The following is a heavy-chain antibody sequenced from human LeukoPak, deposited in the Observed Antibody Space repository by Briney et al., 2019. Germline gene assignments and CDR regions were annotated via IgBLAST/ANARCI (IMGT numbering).Heavy chain of an antibody. J-gene: IGHJ4*02. D-gene: IGHD3-10*01. CDR2: IYYSGSP. Sequence: SETLSLTCTVSGRSISRSSYYWGWIRQPPGKGLERSGSIYYSGSPYYNPSLKSRVTISVDTSKNQFSLKLSSVTAADTAVYYCARQSRVDYYGSGSYYNKTLDYWGQGTLVTVSS. CDR3: ARQSRVDYYGSGSYYNKTLDY. CDR1: GRSISRSSYY. V-gene: IGHV4-39*01.